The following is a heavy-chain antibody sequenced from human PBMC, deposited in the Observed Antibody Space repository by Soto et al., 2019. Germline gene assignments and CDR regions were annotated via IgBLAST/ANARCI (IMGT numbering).Heavy chain of an antibody. CDR3: AKCHHNSGGSNGGMDV. J-gene: IGHJ6*02. D-gene: IGHD3-10*01. CDR1: GFTCSTYA. Sequence: EVQLLESGGGLVQPGGSLRLSCAASGFTCSTYAMRWVRQAPGKGLGWVSSITGGGGRGTYYGDSVKGRFTITRNDSKDTLYLQMESLRADDTAVYDCAKCHHNSGGSNGGMDVWGQGTTVTVSS. CDR2: ITGGGGRGT. V-gene: IGHV3-23*01.